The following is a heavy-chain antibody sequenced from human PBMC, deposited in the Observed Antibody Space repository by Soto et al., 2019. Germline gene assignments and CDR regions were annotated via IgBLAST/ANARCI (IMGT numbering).Heavy chain of an antibody. D-gene: IGHD2-15*01. J-gene: IGHJ4*01. V-gene: IGHV3-64D*06. CDR1: GFTFSNYA. CDR2: ITSDGDST. Sequence: GGSLRLSCSVSGFTFSNYAMHWVRQAPGKGLEYVSGITSDGDSTWHADSVKDRFTISRDNSKNTLFLQMSSLRVEDTAIYFCVKGNQLLRYYFEFWGPGTLVNVSS. CDR3: VKGNQLLRYYFEF.